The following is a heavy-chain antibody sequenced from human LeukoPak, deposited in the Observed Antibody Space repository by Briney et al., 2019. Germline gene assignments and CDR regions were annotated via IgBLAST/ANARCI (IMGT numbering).Heavy chain of an antibody. J-gene: IGHJ6*02. CDR2: IYTSGST. D-gene: IGHD4-17*01. V-gene: IGHV4-61*02. Sequence: PSETLSLTCTVSGGSISSGSYYWSWIRRPAGKGLEWIGRIYTSGSTNYNPSLKSRVTISVDTSKNQFSLKLSSVTAADTAVYYCARDDYGDSSDYYYGMDVWGQGTTVTVSS. CDR3: ARDDYGDSSDYYYGMDV. CDR1: GGSISSGSYY.